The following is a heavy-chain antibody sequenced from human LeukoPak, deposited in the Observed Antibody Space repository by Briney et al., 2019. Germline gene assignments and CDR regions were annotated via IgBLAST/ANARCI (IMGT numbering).Heavy chain of an antibody. CDR2: VSTYNGDT. CDR1: GYTFTDFG. D-gene: IGHD1-14*01. CDR3: ARAESMALYFLY. J-gene: IGHJ1*01. V-gene: IGHV1-18*01. Sequence: ASVKVSCKASGYTFTDFGFIWVRQAPGQGLEWMGWVSTYNGDTDYAKKFQDRVTMTTESSTQTTFMELRNLRSDDTAIYYCARAESMALYFLYWGQGTLVSVSS.